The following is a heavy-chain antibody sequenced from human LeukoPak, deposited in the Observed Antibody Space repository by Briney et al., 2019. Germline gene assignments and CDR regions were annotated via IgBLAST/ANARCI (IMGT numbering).Heavy chain of an antibody. V-gene: IGHV1-69*05. D-gene: IGHD3-22*01. CDR2: IIPIFGTA. CDR1: GGTFSSYA. J-gene: IGHJ6*04. CDR3: ARSDYYDSSGSSDV. Sequence: GSSVKVSCKASGGTFSSYAISWVRQAPGQGLEWMGGIIPIFGTANYAQKFQGRVTITTDESTSTAYMELSSLRSEDTAVYYCARSDYYDSSGSSDVWGKGTTVTVSS.